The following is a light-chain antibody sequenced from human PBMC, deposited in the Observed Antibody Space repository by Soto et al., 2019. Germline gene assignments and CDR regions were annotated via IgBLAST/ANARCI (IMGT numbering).Light chain of an antibody. CDR1: QDISNW. CDR2: SAS. CDR3: QQANSFPYT. V-gene: IGKV1-12*01. J-gene: IGKJ2*01. Sequence: DLQMTQSPSSVSASVGDRVAITCRASQDISNWLAWYQQKPGRAPKLLIYSASTLQSGVPSRFSGSGSGTDFTLTISSLQPEDFATYYCQQANSFPYTFGQGTKLEIK.